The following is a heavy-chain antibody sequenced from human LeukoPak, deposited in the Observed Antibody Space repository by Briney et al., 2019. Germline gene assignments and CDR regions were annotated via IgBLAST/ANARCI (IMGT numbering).Heavy chain of an antibody. V-gene: IGHV4-39*07. Sequence: SETLSLTCTVSGGSISSSSYYWGWIRQPPGKGLEWIGSIYYSGSTNYNPSLKSRVTISVDTSKNQFSLKLSSVTAADTAVYYCARGSGLRPFDYWGQGTLVTVSS. CDR2: IYYSGST. J-gene: IGHJ4*02. D-gene: IGHD5-12*01. CDR1: GGSISSSSYY. CDR3: ARGSGLRPFDY.